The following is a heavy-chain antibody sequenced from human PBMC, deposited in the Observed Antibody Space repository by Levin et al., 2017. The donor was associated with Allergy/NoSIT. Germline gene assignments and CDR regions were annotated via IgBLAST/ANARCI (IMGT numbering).Heavy chain of an antibody. CDR2: IFYSGSS. V-gene: IGHV4-59*01. CDR1: GGAISSDY. J-gene: IGHJ6*03. CDR3: AGTSRGCSSWSSYCFHYYYHMDV. D-gene: IGHD3-10*01. Sequence: GSLRLSCTVSGGAISSDYWSWIRQSPGKGLEWIGYIFYSGSSNSNPSLKSRVNISLDTSKNQFSLKLNSVSAAATAVYYCAGTSRGCSSWSSYCFHYYYHMDVWGRGTTVTVSS.